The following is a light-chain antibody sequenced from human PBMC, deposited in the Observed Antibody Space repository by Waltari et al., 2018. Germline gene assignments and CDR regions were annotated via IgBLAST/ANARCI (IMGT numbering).Light chain of an antibody. Sequence: VLTQSPGTLSLSPGVRVTLSCRASQSLTKRYLAWYQQKPGQAPRLLIYGASSRAAGIPDRFSGSGSGTDFTLTISRLEPEDFAVYYCQQYGSSILYTFGQGTKLEIK. CDR1: QSLTKRY. V-gene: IGKV3-20*01. CDR2: GAS. CDR3: QQYGSSILYT. J-gene: IGKJ2*01.